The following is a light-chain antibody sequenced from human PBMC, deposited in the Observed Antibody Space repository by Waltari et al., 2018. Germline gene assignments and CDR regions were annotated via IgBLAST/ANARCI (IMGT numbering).Light chain of an antibody. CDR3: SSYTSTRVFYV. J-gene: IGLJ1*01. Sequence: QFALAPPSSVSGSSGQSVTIPRPGPQRDVWGFKLVTLYQQHPGNAPKLIIYDVIHRPAGVSNRFSGSKSANTASLTISGLQAEDEADYYCSSYTSTRVFYVFGTGTTVIVL. V-gene: IGLV2-14*02. CDR2: DVI. CDR1: QRDVWGFKL.